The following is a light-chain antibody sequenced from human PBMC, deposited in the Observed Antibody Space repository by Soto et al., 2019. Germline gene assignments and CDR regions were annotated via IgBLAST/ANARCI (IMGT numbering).Light chain of an antibody. V-gene: IGKV3-20*01. J-gene: IGKJ2*01. CDR1: QSINSNF. CDR3: QLYGSYMFT. Sequence: VLTHSPGPLSLSPWERVTLSSSTSQSINSNFLSWFQQKPGQPPRLLLYGASKRAAGTPDRFSGAGSGTDFTLIISRLEPEDSAIYHCQLYGSYMFTFGQGTKVDNK. CDR2: GAS.